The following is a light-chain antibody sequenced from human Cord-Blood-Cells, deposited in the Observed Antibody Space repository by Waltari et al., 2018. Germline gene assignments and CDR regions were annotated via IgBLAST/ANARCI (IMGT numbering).Light chain of an antibody. CDR1: QSVSSSY. CDR2: GAS. V-gene: IGKV3-20*01. CDR3: QQYGSSPPVT. J-gene: IGKJ4*01. Sequence: IVLPPSPGTPSSSPGERATLSCRASQSVSSSYLAWYQQKPGQAPRLLIYGASSRATGIPDRFSGSGSGTDFTLTISRLEPEDFAVYYCQQYGSSPPVTFGGGTKVEIK.